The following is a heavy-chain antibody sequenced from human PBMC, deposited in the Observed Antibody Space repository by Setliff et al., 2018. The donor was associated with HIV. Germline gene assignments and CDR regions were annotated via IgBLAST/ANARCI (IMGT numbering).Heavy chain of an antibody. V-gene: IGHV4-4*07. Sequence: PSETLSLTCTVSGASGNRYYWNWIRQSAGEGLQRIGRISGKGDRRLNPSLESRVIMSLDTSKDQLSLKLSSLTAADTAMYYCARIEGYAYGSNWFDPWGQGTQVTVSS. J-gene: IGHJ5*02. CDR2: ISGKGDR. D-gene: IGHD3-16*01. CDR3: ARIEGYAYGSNWFDP. CDR1: GASGNRYY.